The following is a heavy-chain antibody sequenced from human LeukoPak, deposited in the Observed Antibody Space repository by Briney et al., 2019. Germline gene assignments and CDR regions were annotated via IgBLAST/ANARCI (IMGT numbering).Heavy chain of an antibody. CDR1: GFTFSSYA. V-gene: IGHV3-30-3*01. J-gene: IGHJ4*02. Sequence: GGSLRLSCAASGFTFSSYAMPWVRQAPGKGLEWVAVISYDGSNKYYADSVKGRFTISRDNSKNTLYLQMNSLRAEDTAVYYCARDWGIGVAAAGDDYWGQGTLVTVSS. D-gene: IGHD6-13*01. CDR3: ARDWGIGVAAAGDDY. CDR2: ISYDGSNK.